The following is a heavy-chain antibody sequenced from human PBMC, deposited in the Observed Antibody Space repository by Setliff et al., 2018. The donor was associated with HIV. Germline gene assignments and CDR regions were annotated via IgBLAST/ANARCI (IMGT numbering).Heavy chain of an antibody. CDR1: GYSFINHG. V-gene: IGHV1-18*01. J-gene: IGHJ5*02. CDR2: ISAYNGNT. Sequence: ASVKVSCKASGYSFINHGISWVRRAPGQGLEWMGWISAYNGNTDYAPRLLGRVTMTTDTSTSTAYMELRSLSSDDTAVYYCARARLQGIVTAVGPRDNCLDPWGQGTRVTVSS. CDR3: ARARLQGIVTAVGPRDNCLDP. D-gene: IGHD1-26*01.